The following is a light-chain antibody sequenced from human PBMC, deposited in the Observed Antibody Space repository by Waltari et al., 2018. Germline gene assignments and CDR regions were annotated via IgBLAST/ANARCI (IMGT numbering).Light chain of an antibody. J-gene: IGLJ3*02. CDR1: SGSVSMSYY. V-gene: IGLV8-61*01. CDR3: SLYMAQGTWV. CDR2: TTN. Sequence: QNVVTQEPSLSVSPGGTVTLTCGLTSGSVSMSYYPSWYQQTPGQSPRTLIYTTNVRSSGVPDLFSGSIVGNKAALTITGAQPEDESDYYCSLYMAQGTWVFGGGTKLTVL.